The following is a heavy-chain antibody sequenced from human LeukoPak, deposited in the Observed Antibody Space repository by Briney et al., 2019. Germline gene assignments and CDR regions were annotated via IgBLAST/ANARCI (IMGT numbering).Heavy chain of an antibody. CDR1: GYTFTTDA. CDR2: VNAGNGNT. CDR3: ARDRSYDILTGYPEPLDY. J-gene: IGHJ4*02. Sequence: ASVKVSCKASGYTFTTDAMHWVRQAPGQRPEWMGWVNAGNGNTKYSERFQGRVTITGDTSASTAYMELNSLTSEDTAVYYCARDRSYDILTGYPEPLDYWGQGTLVTVSS. D-gene: IGHD3-9*01. V-gene: IGHV1-3*01.